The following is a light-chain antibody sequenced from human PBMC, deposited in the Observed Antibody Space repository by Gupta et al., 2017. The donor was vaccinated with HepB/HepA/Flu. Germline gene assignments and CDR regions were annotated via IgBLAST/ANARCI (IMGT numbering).Light chain of an antibody. Sequence: SSELTQDPAVSVALGQPVRITCQGDSPRNYYASWYQQKPGQAPVLVIYGKNNRPSGTPARFSGSSSGSTASLTITGAQAEDEADYYCNSGGSSGNHMEVFGGGTKLTVL. V-gene: IGLV3-19*01. CDR1: SPRNYY. CDR3: NSGGSSGNHMEV. CDR2: GKN. J-gene: IGLJ2*01.